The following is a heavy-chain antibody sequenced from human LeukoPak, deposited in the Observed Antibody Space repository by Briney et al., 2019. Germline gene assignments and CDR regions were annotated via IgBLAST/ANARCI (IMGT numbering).Heavy chain of an antibody. J-gene: IGHJ4*02. CDR2: IYYTGST. CDR1: GGSITNTKYY. CDR3: TRHTGYISGQYSNYEDS. D-gene: IGHD4-11*01. V-gene: IGHV4-39*01. Sequence: PSETLSLTCTLSGGSITNTKYYWGWIRQPPGKGLEWIGSIYYTGSTYYKPSLKSRVTISVDTSKNQFSLKLRSVTAADTALYYCTRHTGYISGQYSNYEDSWGQGTLVTVSS.